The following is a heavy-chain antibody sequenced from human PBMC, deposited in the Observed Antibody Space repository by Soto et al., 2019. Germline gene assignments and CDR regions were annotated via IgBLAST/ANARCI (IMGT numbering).Heavy chain of an antibody. CDR3: ARTLFGTDAFDI. D-gene: IGHD3-9*01. J-gene: IGHJ3*02. V-gene: IGHV3-21*01. Sequence: EVQLVESGGGLVKPGGYLRLSCAASGFTFSSYSMNWVRQAPGKGLEWVSSISSSSSYIYYADSVKGRFTISRDNAKNSLYLQMNILRADDTSVYYCARTLFGTDAFDIWGQGTMVTVSS. CDR2: ISSSSSYI. CDR1: GFTFSSYS.